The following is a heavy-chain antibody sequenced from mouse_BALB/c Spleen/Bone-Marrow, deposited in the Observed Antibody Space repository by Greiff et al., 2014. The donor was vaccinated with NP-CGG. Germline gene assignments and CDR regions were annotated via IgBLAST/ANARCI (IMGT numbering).Heavy chain of an antibody. Sequence: VQLQQSGAELVKPGASVKLSCTASGFNIKDTYMHWVKQRPEQGLEWIGRIDPANCNTKYDPKFQGKATITADTSSNTAYLQLSSLTSEDTAVYYCASYYYGSSSFAYWGQGTLVTVSA. V-gene: IGHV14-3*02. CDR3: ASYYYGSSSFAY. CDR2: IDPANCNT. CDR1: GFNIKDTY. D-gene: IGHD1-1*01. J-gene: IGHJ3*01.